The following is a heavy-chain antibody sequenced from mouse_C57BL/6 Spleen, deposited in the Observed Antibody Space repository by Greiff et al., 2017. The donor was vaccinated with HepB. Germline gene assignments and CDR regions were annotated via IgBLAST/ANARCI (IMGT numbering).Heavy chain of an antibody. Sequence: EVMLVESGAELVKPGASVKLSCTASGFNIKDYYMHWVKQRTEQGLEWIGRIDPEDGETKYAPKFQGKATITADTSSNTAYLQLSSLTSEDTAVYYCAREKELLHFFFDYWGQGTTLTVSS. CDR1: GFNIKDYY. J-gene: IGHJ2*01. CDR2: IDPEDGET. V-gene: IGHV14-2*01. CDR3: AREKELLHFFFDY. D-gene: IGHD2-10*01.